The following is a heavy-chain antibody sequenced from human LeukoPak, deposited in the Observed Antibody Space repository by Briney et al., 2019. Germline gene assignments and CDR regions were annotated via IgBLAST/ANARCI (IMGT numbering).Heavy chain of an antibody. D-gene: IGHD1-26*01. CDR2: VYSGTT. Sequence: TSETLSLTCTVSGGSINSSFYWDWIRQPPGKGLEWIGSVYSGTTYYNTSFKSRITISVDTSKTVLSLKLTSVTAADTAVYFCARRRRLGPSLDCWGQGTLVAVSS. J-gene: IGHJ4*02. CDR3: ARRRRLGPSLDC. V-gene: IGHV4-39*01. CDR1: GGSINSSFY.